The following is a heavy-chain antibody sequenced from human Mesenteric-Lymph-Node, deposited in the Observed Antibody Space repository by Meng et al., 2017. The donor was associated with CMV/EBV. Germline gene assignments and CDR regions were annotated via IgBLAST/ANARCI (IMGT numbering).Heavy chain of an antibody. CDR2: INPGDGNT. Sequence: GYIFSSYAMNWGRQAPGQRLEWMGWINPGDGNTKYSQKFQGRVTITRDTSASTVYMELSSLRSEDTAVYYCARGPDFSGWYFSIGGFWGQGTLVTVSS. J-gene: IGHJ4*02. V-gene: IGHV1-3*01. D-gene: IGHD6-19*01. CDR1: GYIFSSYA. CDR3: ARGPDFSGWYFSIGGF.